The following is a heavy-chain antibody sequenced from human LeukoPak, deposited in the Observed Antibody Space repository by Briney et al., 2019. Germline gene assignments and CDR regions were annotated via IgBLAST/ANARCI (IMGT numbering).Heavy chain of an antibody. CDR2: IYHSGST. CDR1: GYSISSGYY. Sequence: SETLSLTCAVSGYSISSGYYWGWIRQPPGEGLEWIGSIYHSGSTYYNPSLKSRVTISVDTSKNQFSLKLSSVTAADTAVYYCARGWQYQLLFYFDYWGQGTLVTVSS. J-gene: IGHJ4*02. D-gene: IGHD2-2*01. V-gene: IGHV4-38-2*01. CDR3: ARGWQYQLLFYFDY.